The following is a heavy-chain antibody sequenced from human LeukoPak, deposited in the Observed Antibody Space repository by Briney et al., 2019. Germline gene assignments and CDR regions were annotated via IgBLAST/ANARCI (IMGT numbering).Heavy chain of an antibody. CDR1: GGSISSYY. J-gene: IGHJ4*02. V-gene: IGHV4-59*01. Sequence: SETLSLTCTVSGGSISSYYWSWIRQPPGKGLEWIGNIYDRGSTKYNPSLKSRVTISVDTSKNQFSLRLSSVTAADTAVYCCARGRTFDNWGQGTLVTVSS. CDR2: IYDRGST. CDR3: ARGRTFDN.